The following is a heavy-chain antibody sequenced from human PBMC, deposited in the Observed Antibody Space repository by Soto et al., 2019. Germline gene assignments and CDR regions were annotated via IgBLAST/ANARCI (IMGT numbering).Heavy chain of an antibody. Sequence: EVQLLESGGGLVQPGGSLRLSCAASGFTFSNSAMSWVRQAPGKGLEWVSAISGSGGSTYYADSVKGRFTISRDNSKNTLYVQMNSLRAEDTAVYYCAKRGEKSFDYWDQGALVTVSS. D-gene: IGHD3-10*01. J-gene: IGHJ4*02. CDR2: ISGSGGST. V-gene: IGHV3-23*01. CDR3: AKRGEKSFDY. CDR1: GFTFSNSA.